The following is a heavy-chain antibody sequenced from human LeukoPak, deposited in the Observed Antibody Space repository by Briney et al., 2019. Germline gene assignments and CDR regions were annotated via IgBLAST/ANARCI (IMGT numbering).Heavy chain of an antibody. D-gene: IGHD3/OR15-3a*01. Sequence: SQTLSLTYTVSRAFASRHNYHSTCIPQPPQKGPERIGYRHSSGTTRYSPSLESRATISVDTSKNQFSLKLTSVTTADPAVYYCARRGNNFLTGHDTWGQGRLVTVSS. CDR3: ARRGNNFLTGHDT. CDR2: RHSSGTT. J-gene: IGHJ5*02. V-gene: IGHV4-61*01. CDR1: RAFASRHNYH.